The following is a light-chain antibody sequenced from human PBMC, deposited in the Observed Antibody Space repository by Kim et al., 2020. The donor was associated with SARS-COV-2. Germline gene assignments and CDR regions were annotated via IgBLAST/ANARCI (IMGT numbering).Light chain of an antibody. CDR1: RSISSY. J-gene: IGKJ1*01. Sequence: DIQMTQSPSALSASVGDGVTITCRASRSISSYLNWYQQRPGKAPKLLMYAISTLHSGVPSRFSGSGSEREFTLTISSLHPEDFATYYCQQTYTLPRTFGQGTKVDIK. CDR2: AIS. V-gene: IGKV1-39*01. CDR3: QQTYTLPRT.